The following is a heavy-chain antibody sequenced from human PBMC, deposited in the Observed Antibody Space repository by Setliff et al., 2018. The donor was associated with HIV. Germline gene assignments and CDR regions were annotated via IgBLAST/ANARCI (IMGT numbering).Heavy chain of an antibody. D-gene: IGHD7-27*01. CDR2: VHFSGST. Sequence: SETLSLTCSVSSGSISSNYYWGWIRQPPGKGLEWIGNVHFSGSTYYNPSLKSRVTLTADESTSIAYMELNSLRSEDTAVYYCARGRASGSANSGWGQGTLVTVSS. J-gene: IGHJ4*02. CDR1: SGSISSNYY. V-gene: IGHV4-39*07. CDR3: ARGRASGSANSG.